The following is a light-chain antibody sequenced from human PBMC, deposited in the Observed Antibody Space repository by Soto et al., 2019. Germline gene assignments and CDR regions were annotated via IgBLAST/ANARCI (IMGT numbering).Light chain of an antibody. Sequence: DIQMTNSPSTLSASVGDRVTITSPASQSISSWLAWYQQKPGKAPKLLIYKASSLESGVPSRFSGSGSGTEFTLTISILQPDDFATYYCQQYNSYSRAFGQGTKVDIK. CDR1: QSISSW. CDR2: KAS. J-gene: IGKJ1*01. CDR3: QQYNSYSRA. V-gene: IGKV1-5*03.